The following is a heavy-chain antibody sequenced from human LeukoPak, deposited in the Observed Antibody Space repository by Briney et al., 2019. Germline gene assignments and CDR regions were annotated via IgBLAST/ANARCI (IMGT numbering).Heavy chain of an antibody. CDR1: GFTFSRYS. J-gene: IGHJ6*03. D-gene: IGHD3-9*01. V-gene: IGHV3-48*01. CDR3: AREFVLRYFEGYMDV. Sequence: PGGPLRLSCAASGFTFSRYSMNWVRQAPGKGLEWLSYISSSSGTIYYADSVKGRFTISRDNAKNSLYLQMNSLRAEDTAVYYCAREFVLRYFEGYMDVWGKGTTVTVSS. CDR2: ISSSSGTI.